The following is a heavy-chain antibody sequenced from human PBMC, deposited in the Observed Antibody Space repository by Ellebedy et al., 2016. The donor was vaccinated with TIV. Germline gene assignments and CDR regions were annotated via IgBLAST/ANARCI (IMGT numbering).Heavy chain of an antibody. CDR1: GDSVSNNGVT. Sequence: MPSETLSLTCAISGDSVSNNGVTWNWIRQSPSRGLEWLGRAYYRSTWIYNYAVSVKGRITINPDTSNNQLSLHLNSVTPEDTAVYYCARGGGSGTYYSFDYWGRGTLVTVSS. J-gene: IGHJ4*02. D-gene: IGHD3-10*01. V-gene: IGHV6-1*01. CDR2: AYYRSTWIY. CDR3: ARGGGSGTYYSFDY.